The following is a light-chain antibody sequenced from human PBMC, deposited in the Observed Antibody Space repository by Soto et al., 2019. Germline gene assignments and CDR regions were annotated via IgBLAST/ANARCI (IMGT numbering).Light chain of an antibody. V-gene: IGKV1-39*01. CDR3: QQSYSSLWT. J-gene: IGKJ1*01. CDR2: AAS. CDR1: QSISSY. Sequence: DLQMTQSPSSLSASVGDRVTITCRASQSISSYLNWYQQKPGKAPKLLIYAASSLQSGVPSRFSGSESGTDFTLTISSLQPEDFATYYCQQSYSSLWTFGQGTKVEIK.